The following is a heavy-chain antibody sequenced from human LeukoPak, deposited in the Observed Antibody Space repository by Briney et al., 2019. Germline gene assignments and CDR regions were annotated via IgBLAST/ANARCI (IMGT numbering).Heavy chain of an antibody. V-gene: IGHV5-51*01. CDR2: IFPGDSET. Sequence: GESLRISCKGSGYTFDNYWIAWVRQMPGKGLEWMGSIFPGDSETTYSPSFQGQVTISADGSIATAYLQWSSLKASDTAMYYCARYPTERQLTNYFDYWGQGTLVTVSS. CDR3: ARYPTERQLTNYFDY. CDR1: GYTFDNYW. D-gene: IGHD5-18*01. J-gene: IGHJ4*02.